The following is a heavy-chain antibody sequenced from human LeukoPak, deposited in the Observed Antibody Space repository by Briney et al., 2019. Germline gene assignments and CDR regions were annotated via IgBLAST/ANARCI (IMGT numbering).Heavy chain of an antibody. CDR3: ASAPLGSTRP. J-gene: IGHJ5*02. D-gene: IGHD1-26*01. Sequence: PGGSLRLSCAASGFAFNNYNMNWVRQAPGKGLEWVSSISSSSSSINYADSLKGRFTISRGNAKNSLYLQMNSLRAEDTAVYYCASAPLGSTRPWGQGTLVTVSS. CDR1: GFAFNNYN. V-gene: IGHV3-21*01. CDR2: ISSSSSSI.